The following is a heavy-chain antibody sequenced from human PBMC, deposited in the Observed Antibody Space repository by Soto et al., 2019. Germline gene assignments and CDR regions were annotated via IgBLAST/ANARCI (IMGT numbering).Heavy chain of an antibody. Sequence: ASVKVSCKASGGTFSSYAISWVRQAPGQGLEWMGIINPSGGSTSYAQKFQGRVTMTRDTSTSTVYMELSSLRSEDTAVYYCARARGKSYVATTGIQYYYYGMDVWGQGTTVTVSS. CDR2: INPSGGST. D-gene: IGHD5-12*01. J-gene: IGHJ6*02. CDR1: GGTFSSYA. V-gene: IGHV1-46*03. CDR3: ARARGKSYVATTGIQYYYYGMDV.